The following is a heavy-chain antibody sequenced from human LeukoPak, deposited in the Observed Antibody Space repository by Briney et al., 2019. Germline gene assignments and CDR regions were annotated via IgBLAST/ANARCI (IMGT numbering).Heavy chain of an antibody. CDR2: IYYSGST. Sequence: SETLSLTCTVSGGSISSSSYYWGWIRQPPGKGLEWIGSIYYSGSTYYNPSLKSRVTISVDTSKNQFSLKLSSVTAADTAVYYCARRGRAMVGYYYYYMDVWGKGTTVTVSS. V-gene: IGHV4-39*01. J-gene: IGHJ6*03. CDR3: ARRGRAMVGYYYYYMDV. CDR1: GGSISSSSYY. D-gene: IGHD5-18*01.